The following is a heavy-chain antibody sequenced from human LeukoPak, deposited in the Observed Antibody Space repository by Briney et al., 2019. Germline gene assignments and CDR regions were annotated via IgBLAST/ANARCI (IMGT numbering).Heavy chain of an antibody. V-gene: IGHV3-66*02. CDR2: LFSGGST. CDR1: GFSVSSKY. CDR3: VRSTLDAFDL. D-gene: IGHD1-1*01. Sequence: PGGSLRLSCVAPGFSVSSKYMSWVRQAPGKGLEWVSVLFSGGSTHYVDSVRGRFTISRDESKNTLFLQMNSLRVEDTAVYYCVRSTLDAFDLWGQGTMVTVSS. J-gene: IGHJ3*01.